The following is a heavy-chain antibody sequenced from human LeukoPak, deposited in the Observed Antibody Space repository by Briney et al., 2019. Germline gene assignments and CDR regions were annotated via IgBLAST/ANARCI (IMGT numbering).Heavy chain of an antibody. V-gene: IGHV1-69*13. CDR3: ARGRGWRSTEYLGAFDI. J-gene: IGHJ3*02. CDR2: IIPIFGTA. CDR1: GGTFSSYA. Sequence: GASVKVSCKASGGTFSSYAISWVRQAPGQGLEWMGGIIPIFGTANYAQKFQGRVTITADESTSTAYMELSSLRSEDTAVYYCARGRGWRSTEYLGAFDIWGQGTMVTVSS. D-gene: IGHD2-2*01.